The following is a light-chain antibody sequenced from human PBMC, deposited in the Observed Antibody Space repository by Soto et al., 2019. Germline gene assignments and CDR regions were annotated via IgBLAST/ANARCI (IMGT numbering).Light chain of an antibody. Sequence: DIQMTQSPSSLSASVGDRVTITCRASQTINADLNWYQQKPGKAPKLLIYAASSLQIGVPSRFSGSGSGTDFTLTISSMQPEDFATYYCQESYRTPRTFGKGTRLEI. CDR1: QTINAD. CDR3: QESYRTPRT. CDR2: AAS. J-gene: IGKJ2*01. V-gene: IGKV1-39*01.